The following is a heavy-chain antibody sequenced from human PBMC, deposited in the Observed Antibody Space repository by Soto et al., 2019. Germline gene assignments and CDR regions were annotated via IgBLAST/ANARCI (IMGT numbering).Heavy chain of an antibody. CDR2: IDWDDDK. CDR3: ARIFGGPGSGYGMDV. V-gene: IGHV2-70*01. D-gene: IGHD3-10*01. CDR1: GFSLSTSGMC. Sequence: SGPTLVNPTHTLTLTCTFSGFSLSTSGMCVSWIRQPPGKALEWLALIDWDDDKYYSTSLKTRLTISKDTSKHQVVLTMTNMDPVDTATYYCARIFGGPGSGYGMDVWGQGTTVTVS. J-gene: IGHJ6*02.